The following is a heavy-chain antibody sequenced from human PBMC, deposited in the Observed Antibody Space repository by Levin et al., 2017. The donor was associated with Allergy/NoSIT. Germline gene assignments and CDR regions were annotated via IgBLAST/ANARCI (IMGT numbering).Heavy chain of an antibody. CDR1: GFTFSNAW. CDR2: IKSKTDGGTT. D-gene: IGHD2-2*01. V-gene: IGHV3-15*01. CDR3: TTAGAPSYCSSTSCYLAGGYYYYYGMDV. Sequence: GGSLRLSCAASGFTFSNAWMSWVRQAPGKGLEWVGRIKSKTDGGTTDYAAPVKGRFTISRDDSKNTLYLQMNSLKTEDTAVYYCTTAGAPSYCSSTSCYLAGGYYYYYGMDVWGQGTTVTVSS. J-gene: IGHJ6*02.